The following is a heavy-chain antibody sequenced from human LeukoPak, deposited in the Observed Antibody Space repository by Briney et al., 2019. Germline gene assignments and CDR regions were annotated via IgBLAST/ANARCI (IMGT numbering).Heavy chain of an antibody. CDR3: AIVGHYYDSSSFDY. Sequence: SETLSLTCAVSGGSISSGGYSWSWIRQPPGKGLEWIGYIYHSGSTYYNPSLKSRVTISVDRSKNQFSLKLSSVTAADTAVYYCAIVGHYYDSSSFDYWGQGTLVTVSS. J-gene: IGHJ4*02. CDR2: IYHSGST. V-gene: IGHV4-30-2*01. D-gene: IGHD3-22*01. CDR1: GGSISSGGYS.